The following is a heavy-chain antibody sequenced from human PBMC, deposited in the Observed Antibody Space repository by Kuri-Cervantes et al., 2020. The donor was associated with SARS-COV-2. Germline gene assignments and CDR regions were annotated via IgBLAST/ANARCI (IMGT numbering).Heavy chain of an antibody. Sequence: GGSLRLSCAASGFTFDDYAMHWVRQAPGKGLEWVSGISWNSGSIGYADSVKGRFTISRDNAKNSLYLQMNSLRAEDTAVYYCARDTPETYYDFWSGYYTYYYYGMDVWGQGTTVTVSS. CDR1: GFTFDDYA. J-gene: IGHJ6*02. CDR2: ISWNSGSI. V-gene: IGHV3-9*01. D-gene: IGHD3-3*01. CDR3: ARDTPETYYDFWSGYYTYYYYGMDV.